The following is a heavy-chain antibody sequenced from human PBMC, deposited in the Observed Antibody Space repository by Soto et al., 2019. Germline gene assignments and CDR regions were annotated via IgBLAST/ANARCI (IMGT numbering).Heavy chain of an antibody. Sequence: EVQLVESGGGLVKPGGSLRLSCAASGFTFSSYTMNWVRQAPGKGLDWVSSISSSSSDKYYADSVKGRFTISRDNAKNSLYLQMTSLRAEDTAVYYCASKGGMDVWGQGTTVTVSS. CDR1: GFTFSSYT. J-gene: IGHJ6*02. V-gene: IGHV3-21*02. CDR3: ASKGGMDV. CDR2: ISSSSSDK.